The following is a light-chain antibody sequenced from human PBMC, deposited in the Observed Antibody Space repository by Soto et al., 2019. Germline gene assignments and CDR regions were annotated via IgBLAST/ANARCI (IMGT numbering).Light chain of an antibody. V-gene: IGKV1-16*01. J-gene: IGKJ1*01. CDR1: QGIKNY. CDR2: GAS. CDR3: QQYSTYPWT. Sequence: DIQMTQSPSTLSASVGDRVTITCRASQGIKNYLAWFQQIPGKAPKCLIYGASTLQTGVPSRFSGSGFGTDFTLTITSLQPEDFATYYCQQYSTYPWTFGPGTKVDIK.